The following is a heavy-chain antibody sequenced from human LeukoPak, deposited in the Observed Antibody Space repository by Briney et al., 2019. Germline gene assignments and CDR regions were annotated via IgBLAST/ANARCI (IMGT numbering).Heavy chain of an antibody. CDR3: ATVWGATTYYDSSGYYYGSGGRTNTIAFDI. D-gene: IGHD3-22*01. Sequence: GASVKVSCKASGYTFTGYYMHWVRQAPGQGLKWMGWINPNSGGTNYAQKFQGRVTMTEDTSTDTAYMELSSLRSEDTAVYCCATVWGATTYYDSSGYYYGSGGRTNTIAFDIWGQGTMVTVSS. CDR1: GYTFTGYY. V-gene: IGHV1-2*02. J-gene: IGHJ3*02. CDR2: INPNSGGT.